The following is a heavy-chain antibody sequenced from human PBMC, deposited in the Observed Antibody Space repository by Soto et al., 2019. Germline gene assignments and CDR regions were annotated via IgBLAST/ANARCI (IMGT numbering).Heavy chain of an antibody. CDR3: AHAGDYDLLTFDH. D-gene: IGHD4-17*01. CDR2: IYWNDDK. Sequence: QSGPTLVNPTQTLTLTCIFSGFSLRTSGVGVGWIRQPPGKALEWLALIYWNDDKRYSPSLKDRLAISKDTSSNQVVLTITNIDPGDSATYFCAHAGDYDLLTFDHWGPGTLVTVSS. CDR1: GFSLRTSGVG. J-gene: IGHJ4*02. V-gene: IGHV2-5*01.